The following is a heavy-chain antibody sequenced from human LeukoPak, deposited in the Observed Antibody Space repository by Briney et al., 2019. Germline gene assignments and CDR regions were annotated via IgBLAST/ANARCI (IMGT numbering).Heavy chain of an antibody. V-gene: IGHV3-30-3*01. J-gene: IGHJ4*02. CDR3: AREISGSYPLDY. CDR2: ISYDGSNK. Sequence: PGRSLRLSCAASGFTFSSYAMHWVRQAPGKGLEWVAVISYDGSNKYYADSVKGRFTISRDNSKNTLYLQMNSLRAEDTAVYYCAREISGSYPLDYWGQGTLVSVST. D-gene: IGHD1-26*01. CDR1: GFTFSSYA.